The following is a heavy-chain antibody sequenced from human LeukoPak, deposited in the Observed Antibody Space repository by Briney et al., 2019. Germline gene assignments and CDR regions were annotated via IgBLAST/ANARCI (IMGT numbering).Heavy chain of an antibody. V-gene: IGHV3-21*01. D-gene: IGHD6-13*01. J-gene: IGHJ4*02. Sequence: GGSLRLSCAASGFTFSSYSMNWVRQAPGKGLEWVSSISSSSCIYYADSVKGRFTISRDNAKNSLYLQMNSLRAEDTAVYYCAGAAADTGDFDYWGRGTLVTVSS. CDR3: AGAAADTGDFDY. CDR1: GFTFSSYS. CDR2: ISSSSCI.